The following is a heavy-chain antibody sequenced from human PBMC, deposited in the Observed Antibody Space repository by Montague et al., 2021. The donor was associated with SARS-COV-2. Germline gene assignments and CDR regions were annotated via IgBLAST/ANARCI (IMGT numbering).Heavy chain of an antibody. Sequence: SETLSLTCTVSNGSIGSYYWSWVRQPPGKRLEWIGYIYYRGSTNYNPSLESRVTMSVDTAKNQFSLKLTSVTAADTAVYFCAREGLNNWFDPWGQGTLVIVSS. J-gene: IGHJ5*02. CDR3: AREGLNNWFDP. CDR2: IYYRGST. CDR1: NGSIGSYY. V-gene: IGHV4-59*01.